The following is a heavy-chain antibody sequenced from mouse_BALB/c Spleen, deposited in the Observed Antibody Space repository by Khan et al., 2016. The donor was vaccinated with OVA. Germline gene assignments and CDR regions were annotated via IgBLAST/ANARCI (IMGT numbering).Heavy chain of an antibody. CDR3: ARSGYVAWFTY. Sequence: EVQLQESGAELVRPGALVKLSCKASGFNIKDSYMHWVKQRPEQGLEWIGWIDPENGETVYDPRFQGKASITSDTSSNTAYLQFSSLTSEDTAVYYCARSGYVAWFTYWGQGTLVTVSA. D-gene: IGHD2-10*02. CDR2: IDPENGET. V-gene: IGHV14-1*02. J-gene: IGHJ3*01. CDR1: GFNIKDSY.